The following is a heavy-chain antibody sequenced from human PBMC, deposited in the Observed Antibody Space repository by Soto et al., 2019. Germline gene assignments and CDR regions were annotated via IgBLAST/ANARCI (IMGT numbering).Heavy chain of an antibody. D-gene: IGHD3-22*01. CDR2: INSDGSST. V-gene: IGHV3-74*01. CDR3: ARAQRYYYDSSAQDY. CDR1: GFTFSSYW. Sequence: EVQLVESGGGLVQPGGSLRLSCAASGFTFSSYWMHCVRQAPGKGLVWVSRINSDGSSTSYADSVKGRFTISRDNAKTTLYLQMNSLRAEDTAVYYCARAQRYYYDSSAQDYWGQGTLVTVSS. J-gene: IGHJ4*02.